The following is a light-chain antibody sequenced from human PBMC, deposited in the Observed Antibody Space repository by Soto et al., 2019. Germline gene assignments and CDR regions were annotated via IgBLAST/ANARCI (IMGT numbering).Light chain of an antibody. V-gene: IGLV2-23*01. CDR3: CSYAGSDTWVV. J-gene: IGLJ2*01. CDR2: ENS. CDR1: SSDIGSYNL. Sequence: QSVLTQPASVSGSPGQSITISCTGSSSDIGSYNLVSWYQQYPGKAPKLMIYENSNRPSGVSNRFSGSKSGNTASLTISGLQADDEADYYCCSYAGSDTWVVFGGGTKLTVL.